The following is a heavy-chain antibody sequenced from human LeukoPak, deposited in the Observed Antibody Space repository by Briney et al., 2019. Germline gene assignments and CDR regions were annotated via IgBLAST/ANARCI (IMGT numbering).Heavy chain of an antibody. CDR1: GGTFSSYA. J-gene: IGHJ4*02. CDR2: IIPIFGTA. Sequence: ASVKVSCKASGGTFSSYAISWVRQAPGQGLEWMGGIIPIFGTANYAQKFQGRVTITADESSSTAYMELSSLRSEDTAVYYCARDMIVPRYYFDYWGQGTLVTVSS. CDR3: ARDMIVPRYYFDY. D-gene: IGHD3-22*01. V-gene: IGHV1-69*13.